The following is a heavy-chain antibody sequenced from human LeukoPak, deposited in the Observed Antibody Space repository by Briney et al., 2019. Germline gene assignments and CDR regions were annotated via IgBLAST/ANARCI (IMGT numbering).Heavy chain of an antibody. CDR2: MNPNSGNT. J-gene: IGHJ4*02. V-gene: IGHV1-8*03. CDR1: GYTFTSYD. D-gene: IGHD3-3*01. CDR3: ARGPTPRHITIFGVVIQYYFDY. Sequence: ASVKVSCKASGYTFTSYDINWVRQATGQGLEWMGWMNPNSGNTGYAQKFQGRVTITRNTSISTAYMELSSLRSEDTAVYYCARGPTPRHITIFGVVIQYYFDYWGQGTLVTVSS.